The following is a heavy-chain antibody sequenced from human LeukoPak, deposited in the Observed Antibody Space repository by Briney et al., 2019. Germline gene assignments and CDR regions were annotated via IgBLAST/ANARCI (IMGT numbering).Heavy chain of an antibody. J-gene: IGHJ5*02. CDR2: ISSSGSTL. CDR3: ARGGISAAGTFDP. V-gene: IGHV3-48*02. Sequence: GGSLRLSCAASGFIFSRYSMNWVRQAPGKGLEWVSYISSSGSTLYYADSVKGRFTISRDNAKNSLYLQMNSLRDEDTAVYYCARGGISAAGTFDPWGQGTMVTVSS. D-gene: IGHD6-13*01. CDR1: GFIFSRYS.